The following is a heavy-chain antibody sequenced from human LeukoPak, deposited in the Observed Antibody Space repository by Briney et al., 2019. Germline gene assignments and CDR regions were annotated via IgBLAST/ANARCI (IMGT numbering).Heavy chain of an antibody. CDR2: INPNSGVT. D-gene: IGHD3-22*01. CDR3: ARRIYYDSSGHWPLRY. Sequence: ASVKVSCKASGYTFSGHYMHWLRQGPGQGLERMGWINPNSGVTNYTQKFQDRVTMTGDTSISTAYMELSRLMSDDTAVYYCARRIYYDSSGHWPLRYWGQGTLVTVSS. J-gene: IGHJ4*02. V-gene: IGHV1-2*02. CDR1: GYTFSGHY.